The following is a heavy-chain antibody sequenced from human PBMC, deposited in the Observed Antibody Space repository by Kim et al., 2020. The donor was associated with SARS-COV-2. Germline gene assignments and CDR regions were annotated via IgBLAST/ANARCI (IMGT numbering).Heavy chain of an antibody. Sequence: GGSLRLSCAASGFTFDDYAMHWVRQAPGKGLEWVSGISWNSGSIGYADSVKGRFTISRDNAKNSLYLQMNSLRAEDTALYYCAKDYSGWYLGRWFDPWGQGNLVTVSS. CDR3: AKDYSGWYLGRWFDP. CDR2: ISWNSGSI. D-gene: IGHD6-19*01. V-gene: IGHV3-9*01. CDR1: GFTFDDYA. J-gene: IGHJ5*02.